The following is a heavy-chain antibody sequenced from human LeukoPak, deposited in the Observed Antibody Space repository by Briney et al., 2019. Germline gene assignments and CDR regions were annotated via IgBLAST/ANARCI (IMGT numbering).Heavy chain of an antibody. CDR3: AREERGPITFGGVIVIYSYFDY. D-gene: IGHD3-16*02. V-gene: IGHV1-46*01. CDR2: INPSGGST. CDR1: GYTFTSYY. J-gene: IGHJ4*02. Sequence: ASVKVSCKASGYTFTSYYMHWARQAPGQGLEWMGIINPSGGSTSYAQKFQGRVTMTRDTSTSTVYMELSSLRSEDTAVYYCAREERGPITFGGVIVIYSYFDYWGQGTLVTVSS.